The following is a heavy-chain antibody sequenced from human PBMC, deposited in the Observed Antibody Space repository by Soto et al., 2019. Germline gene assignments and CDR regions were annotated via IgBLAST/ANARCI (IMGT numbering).Heavy chain of an antibody. CDR1: GGTFSSYA. J-gene: IGHJ6*02. CDR3: ARDHITMVRGITYYYYYYGMDV. V-gene: IGHV1-69*13. D-gene: IGHD3-10*01. CDR2: IIPIFGTA. Sequence: SVKVSCKASGGTFSSYAISWVRRAPGQGLEWMGGIIPIFGTANYAQKFQGRVTITADESTSTAYMELSSLRSEDTAVYYCARDHITMVRGITYYYYYYGMDVWGQGTTVTVSS.